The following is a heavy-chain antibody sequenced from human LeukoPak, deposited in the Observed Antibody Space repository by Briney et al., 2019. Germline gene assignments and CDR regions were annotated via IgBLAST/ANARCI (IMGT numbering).Heavy chain of an antibody. CDR3: TTPGDSGWYNH. J-gene: IGHJ4*02. Sequence: GGSLRLSCAASGFTFSSYAMRWVRQAPGKGLELVSVISRDGAHPYYIDSVRDRFTVSRDNSKNIMYLQMNSLRAEDAALYYCTTPGDSGWYNHWGQGTLVTVSS. V-gene: IGHV3-23*01. D-gene: IGHD6-19*01. CDR2: ISRDGAHP. CDR1: GFTFSSYA.